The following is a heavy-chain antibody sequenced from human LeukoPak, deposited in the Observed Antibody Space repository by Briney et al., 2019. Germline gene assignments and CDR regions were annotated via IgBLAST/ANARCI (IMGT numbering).Heavy chain of an antibody. CDR3: AKEHYYGSGSYYLGGDAFDI. V-gene: IGHV3-23*01. D-gene: IGHD3-10*01. CDR2: ISVSVGST. J-gene: IGHJ3*02. Sequence: GGSLSLSCAASGLTFSGFAMSWVRQAPGRGLEWFSAISVSVGSTYYADSVKGRFTISRDNSKNTLYLQMNSLRAEDTAVYYCAKEHYYGSGSYYLGGDAFDIWGQGTMVTVSS. CDR1: GLTFSGFA.